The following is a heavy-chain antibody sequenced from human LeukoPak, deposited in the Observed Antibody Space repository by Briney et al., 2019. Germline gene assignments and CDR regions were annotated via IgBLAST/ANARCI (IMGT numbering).Heavy chain of an antibody. CDR3: ARQKYGDLDY. Sequence: SETLSLTCAVYGGSFSGYYWSWIRQPPGKGLEWIGYVSYTGSTNYNPSLKSRVTISINTSKNQFSLKLSSVTAADTAVYYCARQKYGDLDYWGQGTLVTVSS. CDR1: GGSFSGYY. D-gene: IGHD4-17*01. J-gene: IGHJ4*02. CDR2: VSYTGST. V-gene: IGHV4-59*08.